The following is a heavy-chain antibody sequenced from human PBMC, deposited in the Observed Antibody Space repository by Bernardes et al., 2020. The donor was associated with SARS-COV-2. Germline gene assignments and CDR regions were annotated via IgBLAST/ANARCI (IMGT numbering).Heavy chain of an antibody. CDR1: GFTFSTSC. J-gene: IGHJ4*02. D-gene: IGHD2-21*01. V-gene: IGHV3-7*03. CDR2: IKGDGSET. CDR3: AIDAFSGGAY. Sequence: GGSLRLSCAASGFTFSTSCMTWVRQAPGKGLEWVANIKGDGSETNYVDSVKGRFTISRDNAKNSLYLQMSSLRADDTAVYYCAIDAFSGGAYWGQGTLVTVSS.